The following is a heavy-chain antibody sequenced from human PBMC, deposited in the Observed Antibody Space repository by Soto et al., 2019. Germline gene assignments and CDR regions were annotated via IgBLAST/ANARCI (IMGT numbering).Heavy chain of an antibody. CDR2: TYYRSRWYN. Sequence: SQTLSLTCAISGDSVSGNSAAWNWIRQSPSRGLEWLGRTYYRSRWYNDYAVSVKSRITVTPDTSKNQFSLHLNSVTPEDTAVYYCEREFPYYVSSDSYLDYWGQGALVTVSS. CDR3: EREFPYYVSSDSYLDY. D-gene: IGHD3-16*01. V-gene: IGHV6-1*01. CDR1: GDSVSGNSAA. J-gene: IGHJ4*02.